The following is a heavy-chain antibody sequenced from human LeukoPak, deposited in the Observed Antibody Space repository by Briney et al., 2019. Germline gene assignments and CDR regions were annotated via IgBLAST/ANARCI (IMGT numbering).Heavy chain of an antibody. D-gene: IGHD4-17*01. V-gene: IGHV3-23*01. J-gene: IGHJ4*02. CDR3: ASAPYGDYDRYFDY. Sequence: GGSLRLSCAGSGFTFSSHAMSWVRQTPGKGLEWISLISGSGGSPYYADSVLGRFTISRDNSKNTLYLQMNNLRAEDTAVYYCASAPYGDYDRYFDYWGQGTLVTVSS. CDR2: ISGSGGSP. CDR1: GFTFSSHA.